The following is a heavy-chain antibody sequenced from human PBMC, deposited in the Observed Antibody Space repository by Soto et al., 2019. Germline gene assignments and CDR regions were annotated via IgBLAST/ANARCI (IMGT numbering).Heavy chain of an antibody. J-gene: IGHJ5*01. D-gene: IGHD2-2*01. CDR3: ARDRGYCITTSCYDGWFDS. CDR1: EFTFSNYA. V-gene: IGHV3-30*14. CDR2: ISYDGSNK. Sequence: GGSLRLSCAASEFTFSNYAMHWVRQAPGKGLQWLAVISYDGSNKYYADSVKGRFTISRDNSENTLYLQMNSLRAEDTAVYYSARDRGYCITTSCYDGWFDSWGQGTPVTVSS.